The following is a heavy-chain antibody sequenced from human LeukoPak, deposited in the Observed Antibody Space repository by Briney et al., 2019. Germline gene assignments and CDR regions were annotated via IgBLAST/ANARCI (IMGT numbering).Heavy chain of an antibody. CDR2: IKPDGSGK. D-gene: IGHD2/OR15-2a*01. V-gene: IGHV3-7*01. Sequence: PGGSLRLSCAASGFSFSSYWMTWVRQVPGKGLEWVANIKPDGSGKHYVDSVKGRFTISRDNAKSSLYLQMDSLRVEDTAVYYCSSQPAVIDLDFRGQGALVTVSS. CDR3: SSQPAVIDLDF. J-gene: IGHJ4*02. CDR1: GFSFSSYW.